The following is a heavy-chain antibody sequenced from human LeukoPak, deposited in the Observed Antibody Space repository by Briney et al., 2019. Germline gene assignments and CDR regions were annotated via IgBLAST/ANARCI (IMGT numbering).Heavy chain of an antibody. CDR2: IKQDGSDE. Sequence: GGSLRPSCVVSGFTFSGYWMSWVRQAPGKGLEWVATIKQDGSDEYYVDSVKGRFTISRDNAKNSLYLQMDGLRAEDTAVYHCARKLYYYGTSPAGWFGPWGQGTLVTVSS. V-gene: IGHV3-7*01. CDR3: ARKLYYYGTSPAGWFGP. CDR1: GFTFSGYW. J-gene: IGHJ5*02. D-gene: IGHD3-22*01.